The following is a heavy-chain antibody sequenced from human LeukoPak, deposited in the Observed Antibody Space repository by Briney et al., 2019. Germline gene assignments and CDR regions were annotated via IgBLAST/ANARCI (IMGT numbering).Heavy chain of an antibody. CDR3: ASGTYYYGSGSFF. D-gene: IGHD3-10*01. CDR1: GGTFSSYA. CDR2: IIPIFGTA. Sequence: SVKVSCKASGGTFSSYAISWVRQAPGQGLEWMGRIIPIFGTANYAQKFQGRVTITTDESTSTAYMELSSLRSEDTAVYYCASGTYYYGSGSFFWGQGTLVTXSS. J-gene: IGHJ4*02. V-gene: IGHV1-69*05.